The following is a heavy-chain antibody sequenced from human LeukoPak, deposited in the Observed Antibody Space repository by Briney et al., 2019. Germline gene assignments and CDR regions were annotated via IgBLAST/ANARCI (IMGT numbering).Heavy chain of an antibody. J-gene: IGHJ4*02. D-gene: IGHD2-15*01. CDR3: AKAPVTTCSGAYCYPFDY. Sequence: GGSLRLSCAASGFTLSSYAMSWVRQGPGKGLEWVSAISVSGNTYHADSVKGRSTISRDSSKNTLYLQMNSLRAGDAAVYYCAKAPVTTCSGAYCYPFDYWSQGTLVTVSS. CDR1: GFTLSSYA. CDR2: ISVSGNT. V-gene: IGHV3-23*01.